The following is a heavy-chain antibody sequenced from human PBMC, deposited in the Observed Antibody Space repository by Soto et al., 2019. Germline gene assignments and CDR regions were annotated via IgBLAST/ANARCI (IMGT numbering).Heavy chain of an antibody. D-gene: IGHD3-10*01. CDR1: GGSFSGYY. V-gene: IGHV4-34*01. CDR2: INHSGST. CDR3: ARGVIFDY. Sequence: QVQLQQWGAGLLKASETLSLTCAVYGGSFSGYYWSWIRQPPGKGLEWIGEINHSGSTNYNPSLKSRVTISVDTSKNQFSLKLSSVTAADTAVYYCARGVIFDYWGQGTLVTVSS. J-gene: IGHJ4*02.